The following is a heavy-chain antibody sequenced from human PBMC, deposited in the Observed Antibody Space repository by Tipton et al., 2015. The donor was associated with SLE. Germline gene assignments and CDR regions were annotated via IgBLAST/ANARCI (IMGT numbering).Heavy chain of an antibody. CDR3: ARGDPPPASFFGC. CDR2: MNPNSGNT. Sequence: QSGPEVKKPGASVKVSCKASGYTFTSYDINWVRQATGQGLEWMGWMNPNSGNTVYAQKFQGRVTMTRNTSISTAYMELSSLRSEYTAVFYCARGDPPPASFFGCWGQRTLVTVSS. D-gene: IGHD2-2*01. J-gene: IGHJ4*02. CDR1: GYTFTSYD. V-gene: IGHV1-8*01.